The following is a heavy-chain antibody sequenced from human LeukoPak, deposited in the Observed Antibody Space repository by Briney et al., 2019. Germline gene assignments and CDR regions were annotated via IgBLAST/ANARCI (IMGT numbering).Heavy chain of an antibody. CDR2: ISAYNGNT. CDR1: GYTFTSYG. CDR3: ARGRYYYDSSGLIDY. Sequence: ASVKVSCKASGYTFTSYGISWVRQAPGQGLEWMGWISAYNGNTNYAQKLQGRVTMTTDTSTSTAYMELRSLRFDDTAVYYCARGRYYYDSSGLIDYWGQGTLVTVSS. J-gene: IGHJ4*02. V-gene: IGHV1-18*01. D-gene: IGHD3-22*01.